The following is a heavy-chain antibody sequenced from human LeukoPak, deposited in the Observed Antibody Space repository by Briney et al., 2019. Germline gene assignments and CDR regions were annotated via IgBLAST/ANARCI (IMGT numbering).Heavy chain of an antibody. V-gene: IGHV4-59*01. CDR1: GGSLNSYY. Sequence: KPSETLSLTCTVSGGSLNSYYWSWIRQPPRKGLEWIGFITHSGGTDFDSSLGGRVTISVDTSKNQFPLRLTSMTAADTAVYFCARGRISNWGFEGTLFDAWGQGVLVTVSS. J-gene: IGHJ4*02. CDR2: ITHSGGT. D-gene: IGHD7-27*01. CDR3: ARGRISNWGFEGTLFDA.